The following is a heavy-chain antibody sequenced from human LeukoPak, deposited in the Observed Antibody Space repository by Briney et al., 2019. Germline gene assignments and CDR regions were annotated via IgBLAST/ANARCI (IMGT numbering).Heavy chain of an antibody. Sequence: PGGSLRLSCAASGFTFSSYGMHWVRQAPGKGLEWVAVISYDGSNKYYADSVKGRFTISRDNSKNTLYLQMSSLRSEDTAMYYCARKNYCSGGSCYSRGWFDPWGQGTLVTVSS. CDR1: GFTFSSYG. D-gene: IGHD2-15*01. CDR3: ARKNYCSGGSCYSRGWFDP. CDR2: ISYDGSNK. J-gene: IGHJ5*02. V-gene: IGHV3-30*03.